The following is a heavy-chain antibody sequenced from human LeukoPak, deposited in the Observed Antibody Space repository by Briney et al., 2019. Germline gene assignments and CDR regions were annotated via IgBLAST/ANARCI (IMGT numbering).Heavy chain of an antibody. Sequence: PSETLSLTCTVSGGSISSYCWSWIRQPPGKGLEWIGYIYYSGSTNYNPSLKSRVTISVDTSKNQFSLKLSSVTAADTAVYYCARGLVLNAFDIWGQGTMVTVSS. CDR1: GGSISSYC. V-gene: IGHV4-59*12. CDR3: ARGLVLNAFDI. J-gene: IGHJ3*02. D-gene: IGHD2/OR15-2a*01. CDR2: IYYSGST.